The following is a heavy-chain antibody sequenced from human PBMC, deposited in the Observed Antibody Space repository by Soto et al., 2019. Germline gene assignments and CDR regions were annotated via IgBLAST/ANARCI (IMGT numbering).Heavy chain of an antibody. CDR1: GYPFTGYY. Sequence: GASGKDSCKACGYPFTGYYMHFVRQAPGQGLEWMGWINPNSGGTNYAQKFQVRVTMTRDTSISTAYMELSRLRSDDTAVYYCARDRGAAAGTWGQGTLVTGSS. J-gene: IGHJ4*02. CDR2: INPNSGGT. D-gene: IGHD6-13*01. V-gene: IGHV1-2*02. CDR3: ARDRGAAAGT.